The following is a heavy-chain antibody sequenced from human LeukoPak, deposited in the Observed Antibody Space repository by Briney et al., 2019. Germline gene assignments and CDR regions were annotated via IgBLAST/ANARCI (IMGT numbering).Heavy chain of an antibody. V-gene: IGHV1-46*01. D-gene: IGHD3-9*01. CDR1: GYTFSNYY. Sequence: ASVKVSCKASGYTFSNYYIHWVRQAPGQGLEWMGKINPSDDDITYAQKFQDRVTMTSDTSTSAVYMELSSLRSEDTADYYCARTLLTGFYMPPGYWGQGSLVTVSS. CDR3: ARTLLTGFYMPPGY. J-gene: IGHJ4*02. CDR2: INPSDDDI.